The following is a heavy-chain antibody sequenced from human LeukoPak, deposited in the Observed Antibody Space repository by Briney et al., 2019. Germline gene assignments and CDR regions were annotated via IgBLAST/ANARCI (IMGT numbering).Heavy chain of an antibody. D-gene: IGHD1-26*01. V-gene: IGHV4-59*11. Sequence: PSETLSLTCTVSGFSISSHYWSWIRQTPGKDLNWMGQINYSGSTYYNPSLKTRVTLSIDTSKNQFSLKVSSVTAADTAVYYCARDIEAVGATLYFDYWGRGTLVTVSS. CDR3: ARDIEAVGATLYFDY. CDR1: GFSISSHY. J-gene: IGHJ4*02. CDR2: INYSGST.